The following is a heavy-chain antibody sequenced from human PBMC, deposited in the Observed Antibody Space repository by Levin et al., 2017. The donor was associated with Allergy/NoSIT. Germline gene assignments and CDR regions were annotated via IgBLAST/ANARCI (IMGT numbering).Heavy chain of an antibody. J-gene: IGHJ4*02. V-gene: IGHV3-74*01. CDR3: ARDRQWDLYDY. D-gene: IGHD1-26*01. Sequence: LAGGSLRLSCVASGFDFNTYVMHWVRQAPGKGLVWVSRISHDGTVTSYADSVMGRFTISRDNTRKTLYLEMNSLRAEDTAVYYCARDRQWDLYDYWGQGTLVTVSS. CDR2: ISHDGTVT. CDR1: GFDFNTYV.